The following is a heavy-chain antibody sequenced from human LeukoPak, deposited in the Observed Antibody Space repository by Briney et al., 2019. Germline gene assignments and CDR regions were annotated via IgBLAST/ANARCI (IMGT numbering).Heavy chain of an antibody. CDR1: GGSFSGYY. J-gene: IGHJ3*02. Sequence: PSETLSLTCAVYGGSFSGYYWSWIRQPPGKGLEWIGEINHSGSTNYNPSLKSRVTISVDTSKNQFSLKLSSVTAADTAVYYCARDVYDSSGYYSDAFDIWGQGTMVTVSS. V-gene: IGHV4-34*01. CDR2: INHSGST. D-gene: IGHD3-22*01. CDR3: ARDVYDSSGYYSDAFDI.